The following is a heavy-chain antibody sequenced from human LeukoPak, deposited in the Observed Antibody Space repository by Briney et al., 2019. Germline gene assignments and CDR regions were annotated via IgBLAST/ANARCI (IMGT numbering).Heavy chain of an antibody. CDR1: GFTFSDYY. Sequence: GGSLRLSCAASGFTFSDYYMSWIRQSPGKGLEWLSYISSSGGTMHYADSVKGRFTISRDNSKNTLYLQMNSLRAEDTAVYYCAKDKPHTSFDYWGQGTLVTVSS. CDR2: ISSSGGTM. J-gene: IGHJ4*02. CDR3: AKDKPHTSFDY. V-gene: IGHV3-11*01.